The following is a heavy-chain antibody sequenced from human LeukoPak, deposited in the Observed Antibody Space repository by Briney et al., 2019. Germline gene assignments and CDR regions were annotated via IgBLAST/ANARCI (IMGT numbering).Heavy chain of an antibody. V-gene: IGHV3-7*01. CDR3: ARGRDIVVLIDY. CDR1: GFSVSSSY. Sequence: PGGSLRLSCAASGFSVSSSYMTWVRQAPGKGLEWVANIKQDGSEKYYVDSVKGRFTISRDNAKNSLYLQMNSLRAEDTAVYYCARGRDIVVLIDYWGQGTLVTVSS. J-gene: IGHJ4*02. D-gene: IGHD2-15*01. CDR2: IKQDGSEK.